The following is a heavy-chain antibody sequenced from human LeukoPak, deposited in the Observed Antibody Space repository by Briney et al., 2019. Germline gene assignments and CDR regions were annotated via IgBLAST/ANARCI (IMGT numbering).Heavy chain of an antibody. Sequence: GGSLRLSCAASGFTFSSYSMNWVRQAPGKGLEWVSSISSSSSYIYYADSVKGRFTISRDNAKNSLYLQMNSLSAEDTAVYYCARGSDIVVVPAATDFDYWGQGTLVTVSS. CDR1: GFTFSSYS. CDR3: ARGSDIVVVPAATDFDY. D-gene: IGHD2-2*01. J-gene: IGHJ4*02. CDR2: ISSSSSYI. V-gene: IGHV3-21*01.